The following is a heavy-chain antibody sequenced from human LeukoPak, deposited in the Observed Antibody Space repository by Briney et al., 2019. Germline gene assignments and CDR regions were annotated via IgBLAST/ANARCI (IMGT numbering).Heavy chain of an antibody. CDR3: ARQIASAGTAGFDF. J-gene: IGHJ4*02. V-gene: IGHV4-4*07. Sequence: PSETLSLTCTVSGGSISSYYWSCIRQPVGKCLEWIVGIYSTVRTNYHPSLKSRVTMSVDTSKNQFSLRLRSVTAADTAVYYCARQIASAGTAGFDFWGQGALVTVSS. CDR1: GGSISSYY. CDR2: IYSTVRT. D-gene: IGHD6-13*01.